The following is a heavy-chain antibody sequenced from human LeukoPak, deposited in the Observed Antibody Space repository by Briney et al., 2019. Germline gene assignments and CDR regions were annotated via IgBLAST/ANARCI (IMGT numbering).Heavy chain of an antibody. CDR3: ARERRNYLIYFDC. CDR1: GFTFSSYT. J-gene: IGHJ4*02. V-gene: IGHV3-30-3*01. Sequence: PGGSLRLSCAASGFTFSSYTMHWVRQAPGKGLEWVAVISYDGSNKYYADSVKGRFTISRDNSKNTLYLQVNSLRAEDTAVYYCARERRNYLIYFDCWGQGTLVTVSS. D-gene: IGHD5-24*01. CDR2: ISYDGSNK.